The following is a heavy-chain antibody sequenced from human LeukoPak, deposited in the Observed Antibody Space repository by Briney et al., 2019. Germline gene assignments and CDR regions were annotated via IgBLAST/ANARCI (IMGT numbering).Heavy chain of an antibody. J-gene: IGHJ4*02. CDR2: MYYSGST. CDR1: GGSISSSSYY. Sequence: PSETLSLTCIVTGGSISSSSYYWGWIRQPPGKGLEWIGSMYYSGSTYYNPSLRSRVTMSVDTSKNQFSLKVSSVTAADTAVYYCARQRGALEAAGVDYWGQGTLVTVSS. V-gene: IGHV4-39*01. D-gene: IGHD6-13*01. CDR3: ARQRGALEAAGVDY.